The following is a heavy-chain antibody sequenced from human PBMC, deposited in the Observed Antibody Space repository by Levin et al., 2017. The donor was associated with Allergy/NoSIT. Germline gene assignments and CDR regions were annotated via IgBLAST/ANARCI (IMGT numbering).Heavy chain of an antibody. J-gene: IGHJ6*03. Sequence: GGSLRLSCAASGFTFSSYAMHWVRQAPGKGLEWVAVISYDGSNKYYADSVKGRFTISRDNSKNTLYLQMNSLRAEDTAVYYCARDYYDIVVVPAAIRRDYYDYYMDVWGKGTTVTVSS. CDR2: ISYDGSNK. D-gene: IGHD2-2*02. V-gene: IGHV3-30-3*01. CDR1: GFTFSSYA. CDR3: ARDYYDIVVVPAAIRRDYYDYYMDV.